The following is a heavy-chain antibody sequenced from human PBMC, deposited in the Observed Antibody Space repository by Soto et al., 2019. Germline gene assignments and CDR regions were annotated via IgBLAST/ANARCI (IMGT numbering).Heavy chain of an antibody. V-gene: IGHV1-2*02. CDR2: INPNSGGT. J-gene: IGHJ3*02. CDR3: AREEAYCSSTSCYTEHAFDI. CDR1: GYTFTGYY. D-gene: IGHD2-2*02. Sequence: VSCKASGYTFTGYYMHWVRQAPGQGLEWMGWINPNSGGTNYAQKFQGRVTMTRDTSISTAYMELSRLRSDDTAVYYCAREEAYCSSTSCYTEHAFDIWGQGTMVTVSS.